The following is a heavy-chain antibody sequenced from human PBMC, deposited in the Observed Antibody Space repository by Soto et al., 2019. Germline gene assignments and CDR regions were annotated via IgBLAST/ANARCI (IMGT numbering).Heavy chain of an antibody. V-gene: IGHV3-30*18. CDR2: ISYDGSNK. CDR1: GFTFSSYG. Sequence: GGSLRLSCAASGFTFSSYGMHWVRQAPGKGLEWVAVISYDGSNKYYADSVKGRFTISRDNSKNTLYLQMNSLRAEDTAVYYCAKDRQDIVLVPAAMPYYYYGMDVWGQGTTVTVSS. J-gene: IGHJ6*02. CDR3: AKDRQDIVLVPAAMPYYYYGMDV. D-gene: IGHD2-2*01.